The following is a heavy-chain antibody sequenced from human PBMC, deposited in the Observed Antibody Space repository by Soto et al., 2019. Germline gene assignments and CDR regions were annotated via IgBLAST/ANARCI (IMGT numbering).Heavy chain of an antibody. CDR2: IYHSGST. D-gene: IGHD6-13*01. V-gene: IGHV4-4*02. J-gene: IGHJ6*02. Sequence: QVQLQESGPGLVKPSGTLSLTCAVSGGSISSSNWWSWVRQPPGKGLEGIGEIYHSGSTTYTPSLKSRVTISVDKSKNQFSLKLSSVTAADTAVYYCARDQVAAAGTNGYYYGMDVWGQGTTVTVSS. CDR1: GGSISSSNW. CDR3: ARDQVAAAGTNGYYYGMDV.